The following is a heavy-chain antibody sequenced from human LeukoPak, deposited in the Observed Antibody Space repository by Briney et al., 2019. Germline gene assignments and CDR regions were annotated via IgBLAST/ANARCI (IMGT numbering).Heavy chain of an antibody. CDR3: ARRRAYSGYDYKEFDY. J-gene: IGHJ4*02. CDR1: GFTFSSYA. CDR2: INHSGSI. Sequence: GSLRLSCAASGFTFSSYAMSWARQALGKGLEWVGEINHSGSINYNPSLMSRVTISGDTSKNQFSLKLSSVTAADTAVYYCARRRAYSGYDYKEFDYWGQGTLVTVSS. V-gene: IGHV4-34*01. D-gene: IGHD5-12*01.